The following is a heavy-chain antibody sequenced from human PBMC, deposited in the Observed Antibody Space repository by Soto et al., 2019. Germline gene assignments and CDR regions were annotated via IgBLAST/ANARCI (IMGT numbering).Heavy chain of an antibody. J-gene: IGHJ4*02. V-gene: IGHV3-23*01. D-gene: IGHD3-10*01. CDR3: AKKVNSGPGGQYFDY. Sequence: PGGSLRLSCAASGFTFSSYSMSWVRQAPGKGLEWVSGFRTSGDGGTTYCADSVKGRFTISRDNSKNMLFLQMNSLRAEDTAIYYCAKKVNSGPGGQYFDYWGQGTLVTVSS. CDR2: FRTSGDGGTT. CDR1: GFTFSSYS.